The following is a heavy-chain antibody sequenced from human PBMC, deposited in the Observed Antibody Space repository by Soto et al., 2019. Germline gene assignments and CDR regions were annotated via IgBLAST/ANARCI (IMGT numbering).Heavy chain of an antibody. CDR3: ARSPDSSGYYPRWYYYGMDV. J-gene: IGHJ6*02. CDR1: GGSFSGYY. CDR2: INHSGST. Sequence: SETLSLTCAVYGGSFSGYYWSWIRQPPGKGLDWIGEINHSGSTNYNPSFKSRVTISVDNSKNQFSLKLSSVTAADTAVYYCARSPDSSGYYPRWYYYGMDVWGQGTTVTVSS. V-gene: IGHV4-34*01. D-gene: IGHD3-22*01.